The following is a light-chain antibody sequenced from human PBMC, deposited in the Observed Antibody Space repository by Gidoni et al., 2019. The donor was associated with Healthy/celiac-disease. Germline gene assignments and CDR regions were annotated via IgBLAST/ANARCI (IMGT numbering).Light chain of an antibody. V-gene: IGKV4-1*01. Sequence: DIVMTQSPDSLAVSLGERATINCQSSQSVVYSANNKNYLAWSQQKPGQHPKLLIYWASTRESGVPDRFSGSGSGTDFTLTISSLQAEDVAVYYCQQYYSTPLTFGGGTKVEIK. CDR1: QSVVYSANNKNY. J-gene: IGKJ4*01. CDR2: WAS. CDR3: QQYYSTPLT.